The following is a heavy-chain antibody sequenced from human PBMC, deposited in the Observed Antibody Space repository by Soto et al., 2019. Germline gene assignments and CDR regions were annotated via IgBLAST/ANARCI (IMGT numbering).Heavy chain of an antibody. Sequence: SETLSLTCTVSGGSISSYYWSWIRQPPGKGLEWIGYMYYSGSTNYNPSLKSRVTISVDTSKNQFSLKLSSVTAADTAVYYCATAHGYYYGMDVWGQGTTVTVSS. J-gene: IGHJ6*02. CDR1: GGSISSYY. V-gene: IGHV4-59*01. CDR2: MYYSGST. CDR3: ATAHGYYYGMDV.